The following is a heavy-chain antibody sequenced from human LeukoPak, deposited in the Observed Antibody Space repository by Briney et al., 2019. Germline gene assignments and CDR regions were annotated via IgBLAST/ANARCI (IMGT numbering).Heavy chain of an antibody. V-gene: IGHV2-26*01. CDR2: IFSNDEK. D-gene: IGHD2-21*01. CDR1: GFSLSNARMG. Sequence: ESGPVLVKPTETLTLTCTVSGFSLSNARMGVTWIRQPPGKALEWLAHIFSNDEKSFSTPLKSRLTISKDTSKSQVVLTVTNMDPVDTATYYCARTPKYSAGFDPWGQGTLVIVSS. CDR3: ARTPKYSAGFDP. J-gene: IGHJ5*02.